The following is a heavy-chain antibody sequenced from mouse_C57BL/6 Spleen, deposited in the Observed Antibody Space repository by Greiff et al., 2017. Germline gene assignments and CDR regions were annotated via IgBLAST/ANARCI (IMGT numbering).Heavy chain of an antibody. Sequence: QVQLQQSGPELVKPGASVKISCKASGYAFSSSWMNWVKQRPGKGLEWIGRIYPGDGDTNYNGKFKGKATLTADKSSSTAYMQLSSLTSEDSAVYFCARGTTVMDYWGQGTSVTVSS. J-gene: IGHJ4*01. D-gene: IGHD1-1*01. CDR1: GYAFSSSW. V-gene: IGHV1-82*01. CDR3: ARGTTVMDY. CDR2: IYPGDGDT.